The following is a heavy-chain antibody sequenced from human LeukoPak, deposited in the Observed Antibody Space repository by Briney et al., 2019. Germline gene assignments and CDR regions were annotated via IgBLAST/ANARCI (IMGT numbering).Heavy chain of an antibody. D-gene: IGHD1-1*01. CDR1: GFTFDDYA. CDR2: ISWNSGSI. CDR3: EKARYENWNEEYYFDY. V-gene: IGHV3-9*01. Sequence: PGRSLRLSCAASGFTFDDYAMHWVRQAPGKGLEWVSCISWNSGSIGYADSVKGRFTISRDNAKNSLYMKMNSLRAEDTALYYCEKARYENWNEEYYFDYWGEGTLVTVSS. J-gene: IGHJ4*02.